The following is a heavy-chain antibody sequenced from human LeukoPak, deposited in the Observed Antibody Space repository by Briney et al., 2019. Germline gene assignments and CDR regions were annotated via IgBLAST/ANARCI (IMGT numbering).Heavy chain of an antibody. CDR1: GFTFSSYE. V-gene: IGHV3-48*03. D-gene: IGHD2-2*02. CDR2: ISSSGSTI. J-gene: IGHJ6*04. CDR3: TRGGYCSSTSCYKNGMDV. Sequence: GGSLRLSCAASGFTFSSYEMNWVRQAPGKGLEWVSYISSSGSTIYYADYVKGRFTISRDNAKNSLYLQMNSLRAEDTAVYFCTRGGYCSSTSCYKNGMDVWGKGTTVTVSS.